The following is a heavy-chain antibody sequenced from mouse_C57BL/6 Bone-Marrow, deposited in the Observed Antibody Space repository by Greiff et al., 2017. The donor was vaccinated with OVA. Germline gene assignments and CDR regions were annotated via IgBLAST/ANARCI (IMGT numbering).Heavy chain of an antibody. CDR3: ARDAITTVVGNYFDY. J-gene: IGHJ2*01. CDR1: GYSITSGYY. Sequence: EVKLQESGPGLVKPSQSLSLTCSVTGYSITSGYYWNWIRQFPGNKLEWMGYISYDGSNNYNPSLKNRISITRDTSKNQFFLKLNSVTTEDTATYYCARDAITTVVGNYFDYWGQGTTLTVSS. CDR2: ISYDGSN. D-gene: IGHD1-1*01. V-gene: IGHV3-6*01.